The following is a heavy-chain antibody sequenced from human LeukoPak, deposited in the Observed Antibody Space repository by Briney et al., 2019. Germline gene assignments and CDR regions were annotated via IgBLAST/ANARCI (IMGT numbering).Heavy chain of an antibody. CDR1: GFTFSSYA. Sequence: PGGSLRLSCAASGFTFSSYAMSWVRQAPGKGLEWISAISDSGGSTYYADSVKGRFTVSRDNSKNTLYLQMNSLRADDTALYYCAGETGRTTGATLRCFAPGGQEPLAPVSS. D-gene: IGHD1-1*01. J-gene: IGHJ5*02. CDR2: ISDSGGST. CDR3: AGETGRTTGATLRCFAP. V-gene: IGHV3-23*01.